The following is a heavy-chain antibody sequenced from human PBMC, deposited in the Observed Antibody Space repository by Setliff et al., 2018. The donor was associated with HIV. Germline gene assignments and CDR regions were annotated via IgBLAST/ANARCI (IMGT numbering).Heavy chain of an antibody. CDR1: GFTFSIYP. V-gene: IGHV3-30*02. CDR2: IRHDGINE. J-gene: IGHJ4*02. Sequence: GGSLRLSCAASGFTFSIYPMNWVRQAPGKGLEWVTFIRHDGINEDYRDSVKGRFSVSRDNSKNTVYLQMNSLRAEDTAVYYCAKKVPGVGVAGPFDYWGQGTLVTVSS. CDR3: AKKVPGVGVAGPFDY. D-gene: IGHD6-19*01.